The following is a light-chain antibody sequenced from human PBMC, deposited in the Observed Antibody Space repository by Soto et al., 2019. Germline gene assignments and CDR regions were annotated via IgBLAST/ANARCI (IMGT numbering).Light chain of an antibody. J-gene: IGKJ3*01. CDR3: QQRGT. Sequence: DIVLTQSPGTLSLSPGERASLSCRASQSVSSYLAWYQQKPGQAPRLLIYDASNRATGIPARFSGSGSGTDFTLTISSLEPEDFAVYYCQQRGTFGPGTKVDIK. V-gene: IGKV3-11*01. CDR1: QSVSSY. CDR2: DAS.